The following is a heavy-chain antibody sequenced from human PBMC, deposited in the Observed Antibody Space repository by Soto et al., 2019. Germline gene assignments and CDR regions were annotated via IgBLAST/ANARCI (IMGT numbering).Heavy chain of an antibody. Sequence: QVHLVQSGAEVKKPGASVKVSCKASGYTFTSYGITWVRQAPGQGLEWRGWISAHNGNTDYAQTLQGRVIVTRDTSTRTAYMELRSLRSDDTAVYYCARGRYGDYWGQGALVTVSS. J-gene: IGHJ4*02. CDR1: GYTFTSYG. V-gene: IGHV1-18*01. CDR3: ARGRYGDY. CDR2: ISAHNGNT. D-gene: IGHD1-1*01.